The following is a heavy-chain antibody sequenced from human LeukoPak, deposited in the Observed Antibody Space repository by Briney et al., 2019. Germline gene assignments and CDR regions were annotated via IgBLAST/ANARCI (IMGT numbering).Heavy chain of an antibody. CDR3: ARHSGSYYPLDY. CDR2: IYYSGST. CDR1: GVSISSSSYY. D-gene: IGHD1-26*01. J-gene: IGHJ4*02. Sequence: SETLSLTCTVSGVSISSSSYYWGWIRQPPGKGLEWIGSIYYSGSTYYNPSLKSRVTISVDTSKNQFSLKLSSVTAADTAVYNCARHSGSYYPLDYWGQGTLVTVSS. V-gene: IGHV4-39*01.